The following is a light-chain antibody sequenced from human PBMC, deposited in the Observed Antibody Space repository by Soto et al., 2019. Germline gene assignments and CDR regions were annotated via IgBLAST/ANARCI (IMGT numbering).Light chain of an antibody. V-gene: IGLV2-14*01. CDR1: SSDVGAYDY. J-gene: IGLJ2*01. Sequence: QSVLTQPASVSGSPGQSIAISCTGTSSDVGAYDYVSWYQQHPGKAPKLMIYAVKYRPSGVSNRLSGSKSGNTASLTISGLEAEDEADYYCSSYTSSSSVIFGGGTKVTVL. CDR3: SSYTSSSSVI. CDR2: AVK.